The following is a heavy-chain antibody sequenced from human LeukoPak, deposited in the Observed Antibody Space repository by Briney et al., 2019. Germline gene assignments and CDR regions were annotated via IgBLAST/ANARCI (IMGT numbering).Heavy chain of an antibody. CDR1: GFIFSAYW. Sequence: GGSLRLSCVGSGFIFSAYWMAWVRQAPGKGPEWVANINEDGGEERYVDSVRGRFTISRDNTKNSLYLQMNSLRAEDTAVYYCARDSGYCSSTGCYVHYFDYWGQGTLVTVSS. D-gene: IGHD2-2*01. CDR2: INEDGGEE. V-gene: IGHV3-7*01. J-gene: IGHJ4*02. CDR3: ARDSGYCSSTGCYVHYFDY.